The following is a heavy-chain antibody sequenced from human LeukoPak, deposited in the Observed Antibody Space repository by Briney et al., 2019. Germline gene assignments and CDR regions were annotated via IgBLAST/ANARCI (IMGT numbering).Heavy chain of an antibody. Sequence: SETLSLTCIVSVGSITSGSYYWSWIRQPAGKGLEWIGRIYTSGSTNYNPSLKSRVTISVDTSKNQFSLNLSSVTAADTAVYYCARGPAWGRFDPWGQGTLVTVSS. V-gene: IGHV4-61*02. CDR3: ARGPAWGRFDP. CDR1: VGSITSGSYY. CDR2: IYTSGST. J-gene: IGHJ5*02. D-gene: IGHD3-16*01.